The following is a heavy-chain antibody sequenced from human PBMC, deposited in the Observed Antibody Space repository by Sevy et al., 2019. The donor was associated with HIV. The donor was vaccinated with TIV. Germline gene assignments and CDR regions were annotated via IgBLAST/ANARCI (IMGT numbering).Heavy chain of an antibody. D-gene: IGHD2-15*01. CDR3: AKDWALYCSGGSCYEGLDY. Sequence: GGYLRLSCAASGFTFSSYGMHWVRQAPGKGLERVAVISYDGSNKYYADSVKGRFTISRDNSKNTLYLQMNSLRAEDTAAYYCAKDWALYCSGGSCYEGLDYWGQGTLVFVSS. CDR1: GFTFSSYG. V-gene: IGHV3-30*18. CDR2: ISYDGSNK. J-gene: IGHJ4*02.